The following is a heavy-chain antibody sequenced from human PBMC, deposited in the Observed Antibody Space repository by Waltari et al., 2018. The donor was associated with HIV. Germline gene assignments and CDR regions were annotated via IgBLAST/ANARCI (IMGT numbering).Heavy chain of an antibody. CDR1: GYILTELS. J-gene: IGHJ6*02. D-gene: IGHD6-19*01. V-gene: IGHV1-24*01. CDR3: ATTRQWLVHSGLDV. Sequence: QVQLVQSGAEVKKPGASVKVSCKVSGYILTELSIHWVRQAPGEGLEWMGGFDPEDRETIYAQKFQGRVTMTEDTSTDTTYMKLSSLRSEDTAVYYCATTRQWLVHSGLDVWGQGTTVIVSS. CDR2: FDPEDRET.